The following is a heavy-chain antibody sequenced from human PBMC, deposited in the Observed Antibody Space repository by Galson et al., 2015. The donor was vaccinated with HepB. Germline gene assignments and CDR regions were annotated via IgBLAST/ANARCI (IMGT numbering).Heavy chain of an antibody. CDR2: INHSGST. J-gene: IGHJ5*02. CDR1: GGSFSGYY. D-gene: IGHD2-21*02. CDR3: ARRWGQWSWFDP. V-gene: IGHV4-34*01. Sequence: ETLSLTCAVYGGSFSGYYWSWIRQPPGKGLEWIGEINHSGSTNYNPSLKSRVTISVDTSKNQFSLKLSSVTAADTAVYYCARRWGQWSWFDPWGQGTLVTVSS.